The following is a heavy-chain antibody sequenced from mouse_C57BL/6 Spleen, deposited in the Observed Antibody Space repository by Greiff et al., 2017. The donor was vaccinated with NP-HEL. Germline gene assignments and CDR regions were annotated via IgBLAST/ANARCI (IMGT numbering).Heavy chain of an antibody. J-gene: IGHJ2*01. V-gene: IGHV3-6*01. CDR3: ARGGDQYYFDY. CDR1: GYSITSGYY. Sequence: ESGPGLVKPSQSLSLTCSVTGYSITSGYYWNWIRQFPGNKLEWMGYISYDGSNNYNPSLKNRISITRDTSKNPFFLKLSSVTTEDTATYYCARGGDQYYFDYWGQGTTLTVSS. CDR2: ISYDGSN.